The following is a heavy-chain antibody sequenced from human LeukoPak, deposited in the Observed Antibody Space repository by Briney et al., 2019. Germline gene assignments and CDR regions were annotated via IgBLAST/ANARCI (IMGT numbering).Heavy chain of an antibody. CDR2: MWDDGTNE. J-gene: IGHJ4*02. Sequence: GGSLRLSCTASGFNFGIYGMHWVRQAPGKGLEWVAVMWDDGTNEYYVESVKGRFTISRDNGKRTLYLQMNSLRAEDTALYHCARGAAAAGTLDYWGQGTLVTVSS. V-gene: IGHV3-33*01. CDR1: GFNFGIYG. D-gene: IGHD6-13*01. CDR3: ARGAAAAGTLDY.